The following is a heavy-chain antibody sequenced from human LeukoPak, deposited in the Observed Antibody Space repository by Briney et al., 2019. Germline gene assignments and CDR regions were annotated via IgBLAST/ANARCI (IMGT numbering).Heavy chain of an antibody. CDR3: ARVNYDFWSGYYTIGSWFDP. Sequence: GASVKVSCKASGGTFSSYAISWVRQAPGQGLEWMGGIIPIFGTANYAQKFQGRVTITTDESTSTAYMELSSLRSEDTAVCYCARVNYDFWSGYYTIGSWFDPWGQGTLVTVSS. CDR2: IIPIFGTA. V-gene: IGHV1-69*05. D-gene: IGHD3-3*01. J-gene: IGHJ5*02. CDR1: GGTFSSYA.